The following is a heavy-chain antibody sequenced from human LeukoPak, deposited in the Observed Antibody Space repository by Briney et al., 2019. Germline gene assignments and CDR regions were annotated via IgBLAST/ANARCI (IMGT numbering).Heavy chain of an antibody. CDR1: GFTFSSYA. J-gene: IGHJ4*02. Sequence: GGSLRLSCAASGFTFSSYAMSWVRQAPGKGLEWVSVDTGSGGSTYYADSVKGRFTIFRDNSKNTLHLQMNSLRAGDTAVYYCAVIAVAGRYSNYWGQGTLVTVSS. V-gene: IGHV3-23*01. D-gene: IGHD6-19*01. CDR3: AVIAVAGRYSNY. CDR2: DTGSGGST.